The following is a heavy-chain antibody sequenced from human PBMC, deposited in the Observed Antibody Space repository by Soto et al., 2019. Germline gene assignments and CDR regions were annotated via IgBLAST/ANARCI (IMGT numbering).Heavy chain of an antibody. D-gene: IGHD3-10*01. CDR3: ARGEYYGSGNYFEY. V-gene: IGHV4-38-2*01. CDR2: FYHSGST. CDR1: CHSISSGYY. J-gene: IGHJ4*02. Sequence: TASETLSLTCAVSCHSISSGYYWVWILQPPGKGLEWIGSFYHSGSTYYNPSLKSRVTISVDTSKNQFSLKLSSVTAADTAVYYCARGEYYGSGNYFEYLGQGTLVIVSS.